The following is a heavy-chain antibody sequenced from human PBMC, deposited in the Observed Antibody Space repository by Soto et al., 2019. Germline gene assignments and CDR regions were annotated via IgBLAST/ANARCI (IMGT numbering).Heavy chain of an antibody. CDR1: GGNRYT. D-gene: IGHD2-2*01. Sequence: QVQLVQSGAEVKKPGSSVKVSCKGSGGNRYTITWVRQAPGQGLEWMGRIIPMFGIASYAQNFQGRVTMTPDKYTSTAFMEVRRLRSEDPGVDYCAGDSGRFCGVPGSISAMGGLGQGATGTVPS. V-gene: IGHV1-69*08. J-gene: IGHJ6*02. CDR3: AGDSGRFCGVPGSISAMGG. CDR2: IIPMFGIA.